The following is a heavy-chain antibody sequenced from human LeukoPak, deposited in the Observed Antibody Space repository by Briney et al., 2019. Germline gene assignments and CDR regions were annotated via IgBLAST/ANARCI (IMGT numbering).Heavy chain of an antibody. CDR3: ASRAGYSSGWYDY. Sequence: GGSLRLSCAASGFTFSDYNMSWIRQAPGKGLEWVSYISSSGSTIYYADSVKGRFTISRDNAKNSLYLQMNSLRAEDTAVYYCASRAGYSSGWYDYWGQGTLVTVSS. CDR2: ISSSGSTI. J-gene: IGHJ4*02. V-gene: IGHV3-11*01. D-gene: IGHD6-19*01. CDR1: GFTFSDYN.